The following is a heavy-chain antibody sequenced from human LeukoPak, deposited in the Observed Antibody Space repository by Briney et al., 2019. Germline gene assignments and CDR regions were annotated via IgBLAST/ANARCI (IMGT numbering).Heavy chain of an antibody. Sequence: GGSLRLSCVASGFTFSIYNMHWVRQAPGKGLEWVSGISGSGDNTYYADSVKGRFTISRDNSKNTLYVQVNSLGTEDTAAYYCAKGSYYDSSGSFYFDYWGQGTLVTVSS. CDR3: AKGSYYDSSGSFYFDY. J-gene: IGHJ4*02. CDR1: GFTFSIYN. V-gene: IGHV3-23*01. CDR2: ISGSGDNT. D-gene: IGHD3-22*01.